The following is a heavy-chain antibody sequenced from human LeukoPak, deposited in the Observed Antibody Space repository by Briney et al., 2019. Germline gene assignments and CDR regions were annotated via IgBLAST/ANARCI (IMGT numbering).Heavy chain of an antibody. V-gene: IGHV3-30*03. CDR3: ARERDSSSWYSGPYYFDY. CDR1: GFTFSSYG. CDR2: ISYDGSNK. J-gene: IGHJ4*02. Sequence: GGSLRLSCAASGFTFSSYGMHWVRQAPGKGLEWVAVISYDGSNKYYADSVKGRFTISRDNSKNTLYLQMNSLRAEDTAVYYCARERDSSSWYSGPYYFDYWGQGTLVTVSS. D-gene: IGHD6-13*01.